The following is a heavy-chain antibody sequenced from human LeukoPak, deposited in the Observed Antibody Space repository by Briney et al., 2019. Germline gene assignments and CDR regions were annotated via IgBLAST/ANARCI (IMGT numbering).Heavy chain of an antibody. Sequence: SETLSPTCTVSGGSISSYYWSWIRQPAGKGLEWIGRIYTSGSTNYNPSLKSRVTMSVDTSKNQFSLKLSSVTAADTAVYYCARGLFVVVPAAIGLYDYWGQGTLVTVSS. CDR3: ARGLFVVVPAAIGLYDY. CDR2: IYTSGST. D-gene: IGHD2-2*01. V-gene: IGHV4-4*07. J-gene: IGHJ4*02. CDR1: GGSISSYY.